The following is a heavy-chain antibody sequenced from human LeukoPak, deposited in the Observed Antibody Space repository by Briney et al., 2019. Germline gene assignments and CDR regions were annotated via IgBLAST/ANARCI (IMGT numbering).Heavy chain of an antibody. CDR2: IIPIFGTA. Sequence: SVKVSCKASGGTFSSYAISWVRQAPGQGLEWMGGIIPIFGTANYAQKFQGRVTITTDESTSTAYMELSSLRSEDTAVYYCATGLRYGSGSYPFDYWGQGTLVTVSS. J-gene: IGHJ4*02. D-gene: IGHD3-10*01. CDR3: ATGLRYGSGSYPFDY. CDR1: GGTFSSYA. V-gene: IGHV1-69*05.